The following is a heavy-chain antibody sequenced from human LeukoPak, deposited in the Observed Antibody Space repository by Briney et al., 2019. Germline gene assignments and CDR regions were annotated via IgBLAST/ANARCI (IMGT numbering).Heavy chain of an antibody. J-gene: IGHJ5*02. CDR3: ARVGWYSSSWPNWFDP. V-gene: IGHV5-51*01. D-gene: IGHD6-13*01. Sequence: GESLKISCKGSGYSFTSYWIGWVRQLPGKGLEWMGIIYPGDSDTRYGPSFQGQVTISADKSISTAYLQWSSLKASDTAMYYCARVGWYSSSWPNWFDPWGQGTLVTVSS. CDR2: IYPGDSDT. CDR1: GYSFTSYW.